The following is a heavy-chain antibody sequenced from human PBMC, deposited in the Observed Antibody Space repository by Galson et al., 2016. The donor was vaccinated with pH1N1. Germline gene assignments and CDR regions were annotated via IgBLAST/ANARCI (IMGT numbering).Heavy chain of an antibody. Sequence: SVKVSCKASGYTFTSYGISWVRQAPGQGLEWMGWISGYNGNTNYAQKVQGRVTMTTDTSTSTTYMELRSLRSDDTAVYYCAREGYCSGGSCYSGASDSGGQGTLVTVSS. CDR2: ISGYNGNT. J-gene: IGHJ5*01. D-gene: IGHD2-15*01. CDR3: AREGYCSGGSCYSGASDS. V-gene: IGHV1-18*01. CDR1: GYTFTSYG.